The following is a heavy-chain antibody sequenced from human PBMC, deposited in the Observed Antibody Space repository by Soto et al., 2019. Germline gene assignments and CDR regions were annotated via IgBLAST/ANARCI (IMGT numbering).Heavy chain of an antibody. CDR1: GFTFSSYE. J-gene: IGHJ4*02. Sequence: VQLVESGGDLVQPGGSLRLSCAASGFTFSSYEMNWVRQAPGKGLEWVSYISSTGTSMDYADSVKGRFTISRDNAKNSLFLQLNSLRDEDTAVYYCARETNFIDSWGQGTLVSVSA. V-gene: IGHV3-48*03. CDR3: ARETNFIDS. CDR2: ISSTGTSM. D-gene: IGHD7-27*01.